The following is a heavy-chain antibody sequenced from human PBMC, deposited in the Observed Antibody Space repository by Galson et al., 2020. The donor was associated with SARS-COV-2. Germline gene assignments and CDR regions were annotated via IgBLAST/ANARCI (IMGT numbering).Heavy chain of an antibody. CDR3: ARDATSSGWYNWFDP. CDR1: GGSIRSSNYY. Sequence: SETLSLTCTVSGGSIRSSNYYWGWIRQPPGKRLEWIGSVLNSGTTHYSPSLQSRVTISVDTSKNQFSLNLNSVTAADTAMYYCARDATSSGWYNWFDPWGQGTLVTVSS. D-gene: IGHD6-19*01. J-gene: IGHJ5*02. V-gene: IGHV4-39*07. CDR2: VLNSGTT.